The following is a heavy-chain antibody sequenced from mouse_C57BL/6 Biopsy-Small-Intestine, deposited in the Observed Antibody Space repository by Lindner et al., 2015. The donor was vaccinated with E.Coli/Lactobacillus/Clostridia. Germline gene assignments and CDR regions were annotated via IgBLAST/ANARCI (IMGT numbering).Heavy chain of an antibody. J-gene: IGHJ1*01. CDR1: GYSFNNYG. CDR2: INTYNNNT. CDR3: ARGPIVPAAVPGGYYYFYGTDV. Sequence: SVKVSCKASGYSFNNYGINWVRQAPGQGLECMGWINTYNNNTYYAQKFQGRVAMATDTSTNTVYMELRNLKSDDTAVYYCARGPIVPAAVPGGYYYFYGTDVWGQGTTVTVSS. V-gene: IGHV14-4*02. D-gene: IGHD2-3*01.